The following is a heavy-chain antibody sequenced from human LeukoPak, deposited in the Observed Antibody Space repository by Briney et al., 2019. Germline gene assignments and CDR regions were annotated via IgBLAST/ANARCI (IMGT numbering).Heavy chain of an antibody. Sequence: PGGSLRLSCAASGFTFSSYGMHWVRQAPGKGLEWVAVIWYDGSNKYYADSVKGRFTISRDNSKNTLYLQMNSLRAEDTAVYYCAKDGQVGAIGYFDYRGQGTLVTVSS. J-gene: IGHJ4*02. D-gene: IGHD1-26*01. V-gene: IGHV3-33*06. CDR3: AKDGQVGAIGYFDY. CDR2: IWYDGSNK. CDR1: GFTFSSYG.